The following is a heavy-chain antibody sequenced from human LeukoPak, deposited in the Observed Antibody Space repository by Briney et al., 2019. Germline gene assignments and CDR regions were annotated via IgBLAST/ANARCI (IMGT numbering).Heavy chain of an antibody. Sequence: GGSLRLSCEASGFTFGTFGMAWVRQSPGKGLQWVSGITGSSTWTYYAASVKGRFTVSRDNSQNTLHLQMNSLRADDTAVYYRTRELVSSGTGYFDLWGRGTLVTVSS. D-gene: IGHD3-10*01. CDR2: ITGSSTWT. CDR1: GFTFGTFG. V-gene: IGHV3-23*01. CDR3: TRELVSSGTGYFDL. J-gene: IGHJ2*01.